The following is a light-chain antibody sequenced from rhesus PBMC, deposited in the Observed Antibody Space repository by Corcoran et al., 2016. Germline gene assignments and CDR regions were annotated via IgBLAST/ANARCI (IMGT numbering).Light chain of an antibody. J-gene: IGKJ2*01. CDR2: AAS. Sequence: DIQMTQSPSSLSASVGDRVTITCRASQGISTYLNWYQQKPGKAPKRLIYAASRLESGVPSRFSGSGSGTDVTLTISSLPPEDFATYYCLQYNSDPYSFGQGTKVEIK. V-gene: IGKV1-43*02. CDR1: QGISTY. CDR3: LQYNSDPYS.